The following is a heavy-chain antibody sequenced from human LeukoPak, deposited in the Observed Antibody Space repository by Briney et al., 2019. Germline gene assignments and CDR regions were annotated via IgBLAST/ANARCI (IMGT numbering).Heavy chain of an antibody. V-gene: IGHV3-9*01. D-gene: IGHD1-7*01. CDR1: GFTFADYA. J-gene: IGHJ4*02. CDR3: AKLCDWNSIDY. Sequence: TGGSLRLSCVASGFTFADYAMHWVRQTPGKGLEWVSGISWNSATMDYADSLRGRFTISRDNAKNSLYLQMTNLRTEDTALYYCAKLCDWNSIDYWGQGTLVTVSS. CDR2: ISWNSATM.